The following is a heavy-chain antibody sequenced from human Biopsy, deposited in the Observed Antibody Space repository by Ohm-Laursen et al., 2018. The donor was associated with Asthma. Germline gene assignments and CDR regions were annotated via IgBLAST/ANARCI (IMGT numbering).Heavy chain of an antibody. CDR3: ARGQKSAGDRWFDP. CDR1: GYTFISYA. V-gene: IGHV1-2*02. Sequence: SVKVSCKASGYTFISYAIHWVRQAPGQRLEWMGWINPNSGATNYAQKFQGRVTMTRDTSISTAYMEVSRLRSDDTAVYYCARGQKSAGDRWFDPWGQGTLVTVSS. D-gene: IGHD6-13*01. CDR2: INPNSGAT. J-gene: IGHJ5*02.